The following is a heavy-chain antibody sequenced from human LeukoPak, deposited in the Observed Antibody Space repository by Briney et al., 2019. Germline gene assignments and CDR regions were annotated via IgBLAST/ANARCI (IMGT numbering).Heavy chain of an antibody. CDR1: GFTFDDYG. J-gene: IGHJ4*02. CDR3: ARERINSYGSPFGY. CDR2: IYSGGST. D-gene: IGHD5-18*01. V-gene: IGHV3-53*01. Sequence: GGSLRLSCAASGFTFDDYGMSWVRQAPGKGLEWVSVIYSGGSTYYADSVKGRFTISSDNSKNTLYLQMNSLRAEDTAVYYCARERINSYGSPFGYWGQGTLVTVSS.